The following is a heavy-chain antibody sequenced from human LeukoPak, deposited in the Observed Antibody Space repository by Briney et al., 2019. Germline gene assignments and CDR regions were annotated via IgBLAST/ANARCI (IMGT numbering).Heavy chain of an antibody. J-gene: IGHJ3*02. Sequence: PSETLSLTCTVSGGSISSYYWSWIRQPAGKGLEWIGRIYTSGSTNYNPSLKSRVTISIDTSKNQFSLKVSSVTAADTAVYYCARDTTETLELPYVFDIWGQGTLVTVSP. CDR3: ARDTTETLELPYVFDI. CDR2: IYTSGST. D-gene: IGHD1-7*01. CDR1: GGSISSYY. V-gene: IGHV4-4*07.